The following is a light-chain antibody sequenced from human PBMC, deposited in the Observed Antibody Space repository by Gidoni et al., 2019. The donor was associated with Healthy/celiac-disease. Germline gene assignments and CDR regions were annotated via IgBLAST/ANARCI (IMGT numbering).Light chain of an antibody. Sequence: QSALPQPAPVAGSPGQSITISCTGTSSDVGGYDFVSWYQHHPGKAPKLMIYDVTNRPSGVSNRFSGSKYGNTASLTISGLQAEDEADYYCSSYTSAYGVFGGGTKLTVL. V-gene: IGLV2-14*03. CDR3: SSYTSAYGV. CDR2: DVT. CDR1: SSDVGGYDF. J-gene: IGLJ3*02.